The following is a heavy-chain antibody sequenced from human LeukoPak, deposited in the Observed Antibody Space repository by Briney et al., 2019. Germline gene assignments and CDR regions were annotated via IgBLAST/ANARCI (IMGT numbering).Heavy chain of an antibody. CDR2: ISGSGGTT. D-gene: IGHD3-10*01. V-gene: IGHV3-23*01. CDR1: GFTLSSYA. Sequence: GGSLRLSCAASGFTLSSYAMSWVRQAPGKGLEWVSAISGSGGTTYYADSVKGRFTISRDNSKNTLYLLMNSLRAEDTAVYYCAKGGFDWFGDGYWGQGTLVTVSS. CDR3: AKGGFDWFGDGY. J-gene: IGHJ4*02.